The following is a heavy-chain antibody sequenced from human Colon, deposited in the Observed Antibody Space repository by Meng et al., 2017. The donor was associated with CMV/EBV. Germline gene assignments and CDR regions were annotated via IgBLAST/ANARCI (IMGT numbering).Heavy chain of an antibody. CDR2: SHYTGST. J-gene: IGHJ4*01. D-gene: IGHD2-2*01. V-gene: IGHV4-34*01. CDR3: ARATKSSCWEVLDY. Sequence: QVAFKVGGEGCLKLSESLSLPCAVYGESFSGKYGTWIRQPPGMGLEWIGESHYTGSTNYSPSLKSRVTISLDTSKNQFSLKLNSVTAADTAVYYCARATKSSCWEVLDYWGHGTLVTVSS. CDR1: GESFSGKY.